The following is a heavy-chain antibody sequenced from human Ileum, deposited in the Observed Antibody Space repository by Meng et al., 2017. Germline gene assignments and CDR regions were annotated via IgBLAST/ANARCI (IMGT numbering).Heavy chain of an antibody. J-gene: IGHJ6*02. D-gene: IGHD1-26*01. CDR3: ARGFSGSFYYYYGMDV. Sequence: GESLKISCAASGFTFYSYSMNWVRQAPGKGLEWVSSISSSSSYIYYADSVKGRFSISRDNAKNSMYLQMNSLRAEDTAVYYCARGFSGSFYYYYGMDVWGQGTTVT. CDR2: ISSSSSYI. V-gene: IGHV3-21*06. CDR1: GFTFYSYS.